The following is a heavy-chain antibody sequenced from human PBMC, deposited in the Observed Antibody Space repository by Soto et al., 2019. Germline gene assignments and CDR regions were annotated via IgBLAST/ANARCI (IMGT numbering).Heavy chain of an antibody. V-gene: IGHV3-30*18. CDR1: GFTFSSYG. Sequence: GGSLRLSCAASGFTFSSYGMHWVRQAPGKGLEWVAVISYDGSNKYYADSVKGRFTISRDNSKNTLYLQMNSLRAEDTAVYYCAKVGYCSSTSCYKRGARRQPYGMDVWGQGTTVTVS. D-gene: IGHD2-2*02. CDR3: AKVGYCSSTSCYKRGARRQPYGMDV. CDR2: ISYDGSNK. J-gene: IGHJ6*02.